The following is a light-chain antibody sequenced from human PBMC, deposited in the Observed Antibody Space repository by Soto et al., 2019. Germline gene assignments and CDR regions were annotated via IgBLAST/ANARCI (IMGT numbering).Light chain of an antibody. J-gene: IGKJ4*01. CDR1: QIITRNY. V-gene: IGKV3-20*01. CDR3: QQYCTSRRLP. CDR2: GAF. Sequence: EIVLTQSPGTLSLSPGERATLSCRASQIITRNYLAWYQQKPGQAPRLLIYGAFNRATGIPDKFSGSGSGTDFTLTISRLEPEDFAVYYCQQYCTSRRLPFGGGNKVEIK.